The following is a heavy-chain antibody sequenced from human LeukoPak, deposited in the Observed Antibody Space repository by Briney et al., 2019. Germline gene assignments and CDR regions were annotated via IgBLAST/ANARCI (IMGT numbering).Heavy chain of an antibody. D-gene: IGHD4-17*01. V-gene: IGHV4-34*01. CDR1: GGSFSGYY. Sequence: SETLSLTYAVYGGSFSGYYWSWIRQPPGKGLEWIGEINHSGSTNYNPSLKSRVTISVDTSKNQFSLKLSSVTAADTAVYYCASASYGDYVDYWGQGTLVTVSS. CDR3: ASASYGDYVDY. CDR2: INHSGST. J-gene: IGHJ4*02.